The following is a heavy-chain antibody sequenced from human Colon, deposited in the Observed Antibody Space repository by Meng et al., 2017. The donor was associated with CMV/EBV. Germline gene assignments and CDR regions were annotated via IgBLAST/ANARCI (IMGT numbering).Heavy chain of an antibody. CDR1: GGSINNYY. CDR2: IYYSGTT. V-gene: IGHV4-59*01. Sequence: GSLRLSCTVSGGSINNYYWSWIRQPPGKGLEWIGYIYYSGTTNYNPSLKSRVTISVNTSKNQFSLKLTSVTAADTAVYYCARGYLGLRWYYGMDVWGQGTTVTVSS. D-gene: IGHD4-23*01. CDR3: ARGYLGLRWYYGMDV. J-gene: IGHJ6*02.